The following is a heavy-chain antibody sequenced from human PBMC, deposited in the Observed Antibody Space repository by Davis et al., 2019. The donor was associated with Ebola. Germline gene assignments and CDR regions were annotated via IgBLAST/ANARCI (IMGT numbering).Heavy chain of an antibody. CDR2: IIPIFGTA. J-gene: IGHJ6*04. CDR3: AVDFCSGGSCYGGDV. CDR1: GYTFRNSA. V-gene: IGHV1-69*13. Sequence: SVKVSCKASGYTFRNSAISWVRQAPGQGLEWMGGIIPIFGTAKYAQKFQGRVTITADESTSTTYMELNSLRSEDTAVYYCAVDFCSGGSCYGGDVWGKGTTVTVAS. D-gene: IGHD2-15*01.